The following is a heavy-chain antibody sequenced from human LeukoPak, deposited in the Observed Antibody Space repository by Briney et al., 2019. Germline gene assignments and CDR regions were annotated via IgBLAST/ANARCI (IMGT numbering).Heavy chain of an antibody. J-gene: IGHJ4*02. CDR3: ARRDTTYFDY. CDR1: AYKFSNYW. CDR2: IYPDDSDT. V-gene: IGHV5-51*01. Sequence: GGSLKISCKGAAYKFSNYWIAWVRQMPGEDLEWMGIIYPDDSDTRYSPSFQGQVTISADKSISTAYLQWTSLKASDTAIYYCARRDTTYFDYWGQGSLVTVSS. D-gene: IGHD1-1*01.